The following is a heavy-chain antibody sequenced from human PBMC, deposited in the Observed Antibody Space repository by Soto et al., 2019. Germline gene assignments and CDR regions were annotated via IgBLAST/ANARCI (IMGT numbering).Heavy chain of an antibody. CDR3: ATWGTFDYGDLEYFQH. J-gene: IGHJ1*01. V-gene: IGHV3-11*01. Sequence: GGSLRLSCAASGFTFSDYYMSWIRQAPGKGLEWVSYISSSGSTIYYADSVKGRFTISRDNAKNSLYLQMNSLRAEDTAVYYCATWGTFDYGDLEYFQHWGQGTLVTVSS. D-gene: IGHD4-17*01. CDR2: ISSSGSTI. CDR1: GFTFSDYY.